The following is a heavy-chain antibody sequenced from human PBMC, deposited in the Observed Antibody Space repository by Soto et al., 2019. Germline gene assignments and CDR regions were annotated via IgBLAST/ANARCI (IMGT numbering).Heavy chain of an antibody. V-gene: IGHV4-61*08. CDR2: ICCSGST. J-gene: IGHJ4*02. D-gene: IGHD4-4*01. CDR1: GDSVSSGGSY. CDR3: ARGMDYSKVGW. Sequence: QVQLQESGPGLVKPSETLSITCTVSGDSVSSGGSYLSWIRQPPWKGLEWIGYICCSGSTEYNPSLRSRVIISVDTSKNQLSLKLSTVTAADTAVYYCARGMDYSKVGWWGQGTLVTVSS.